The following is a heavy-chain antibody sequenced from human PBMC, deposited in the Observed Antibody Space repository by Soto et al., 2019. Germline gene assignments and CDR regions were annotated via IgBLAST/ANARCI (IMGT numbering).Heavy chain of an antibody. CDR3: AHGSGWLFDY. Sequence: QITLKESGPTLVKPTQTLTLTCTFTGFSLSSSHVAVGWIRQPPGKAPECLAFIYWDGNEHYSPSLRSRLTLTKDTSKNQLFLTMADMDPEDTATYFCAHGSGWLFDYWGQGTRVIVSS. D-gene: IGHD6-19*01. J-gene: IGHJ4*02. V-gene: IGHV2-5*02. CDR1: GFSLSSSHVA. CDR2: IYWDGNE.